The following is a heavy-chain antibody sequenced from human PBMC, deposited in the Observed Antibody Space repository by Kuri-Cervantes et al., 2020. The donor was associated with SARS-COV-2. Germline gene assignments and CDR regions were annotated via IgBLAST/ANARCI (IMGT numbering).Heavy chain of an antibody. Sequence: SVKVSCKASGGTFSSYAISWVRQAPGQGLEWMGGIIPIFGTANYAQKFQGRVTMTTDTSTSTAYMELRSLRSDDTAVYYCARAITRWVVPAAMVDYWGQGTLVTVSS. D-gene: IGHD2-2*01. CDR1: GGTFSSYA. V-gene: IGHV1-69*05. CDR2: IIPIFGTA. CDR3: ARAITRWVVPAAMVDY. J-gene: IGHJ4*02.